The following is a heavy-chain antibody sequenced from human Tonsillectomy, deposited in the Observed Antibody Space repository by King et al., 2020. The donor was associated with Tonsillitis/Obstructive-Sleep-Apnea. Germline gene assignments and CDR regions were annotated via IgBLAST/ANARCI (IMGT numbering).Heavy chain of an antibody. CDR1: GYTFTGYY. V-gene: IGHV1-2*02. CDR2: INPNSGGT. CDR3: ARGAYYYDSSGPLDY. D-gene: IGHD3-22*01. Sequence: VQLVQSGAEVKKPGASVKISCKASGYTFTGYYIHWVRQAPGQGLEWMGWINPNSGGTNYAQKFQGRVTMTRDTSISTAYMELSRLRSDDTAVYYCARGAYYYDSSGPLDYWGQGTLVTVSS. J-gene: IGHJ4*02.